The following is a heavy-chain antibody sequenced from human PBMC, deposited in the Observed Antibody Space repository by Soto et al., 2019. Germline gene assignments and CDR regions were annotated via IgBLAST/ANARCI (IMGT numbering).Heavy chain of an antibody. D-gene: IGHD1-1*01. CDR3: DRDLNISADWNGSWFDP. CDR2: IYYSGST. Sequence: PSETLSLTCTVSGGSISSGDYYWSWIRQPPGKGLEWIGYIYYSGSTSYNPSLRSRATISVDTSKNQFSLKLTSVTAADTAVYYCDRDLNISADWNGSWFDPWGQGTLVTVSS. V-gene: IGHV4-30-4*01. J-gene: IGHJ5*02. CDR1: GGSISSGDYY.